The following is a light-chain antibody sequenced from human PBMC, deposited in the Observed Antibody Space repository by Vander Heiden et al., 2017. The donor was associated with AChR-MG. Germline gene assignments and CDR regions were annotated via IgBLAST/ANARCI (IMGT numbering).Light chain of an antibody. J-gene: IGKJ2*01. CDR2: AAS. CDR1: KGSSNY. V-gene: IGKV1-27*01. CDR3: QKYNSAPYT. Sequence: DIQMTQSPSSLSASVGDRVTITCRASKGSSNYLGWYQQKPGKVPKLLIYAASTVQSGVPSRFSGSGSGTDFTLTISSLQPEDVATYYWQKYNSAPYTFGQGTKLEIK.